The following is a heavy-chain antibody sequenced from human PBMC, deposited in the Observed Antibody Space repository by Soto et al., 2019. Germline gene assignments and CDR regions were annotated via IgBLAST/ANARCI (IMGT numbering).Heavy chain of an antibody. Sequence: QVQLVESGGGVVQPGRSLKLSCAASRFTFSSYAMHWVRQAPGKGLEWVVVTSNDGSNKYYADSVKGRFTISRDNSKNTLFLQMNSLRAEDTAVYYCVRDRGVSWFDPWGQGTLVTVSS. CDR1: RFTFSSYA. V-gene: IGHV3-30-3*01. J-gene: IGHJ5*02. CDR3: VRDRGVSWFDP. D-gene: IGHD3-16*01. CDR2: TSNDGSNK.